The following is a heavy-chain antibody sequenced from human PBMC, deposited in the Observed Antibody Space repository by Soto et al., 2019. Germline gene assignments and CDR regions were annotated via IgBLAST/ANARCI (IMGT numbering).Heavy chain of an antibody. D-gene: IGHD2-21*02. Sequence: QVQLMQSGAEVKKPGASVKVPCKASGYIFTDYYIHWVRQTPGQGLEWMGWIAPNNGYTHFAQKFQRRVTLTRDTSGSTAYMELSGLKSDDTAVYSCARGGNSVTGSWSFENWLDPWGQGTLVTVSS. CDR1: GYIFTDYY. CDR3: ARGGNSVTGSWSFENWLDP. J-gene: IGHJ5*02. V-gene: IGHV1-2*02. CDR2: IAPNNGYT.